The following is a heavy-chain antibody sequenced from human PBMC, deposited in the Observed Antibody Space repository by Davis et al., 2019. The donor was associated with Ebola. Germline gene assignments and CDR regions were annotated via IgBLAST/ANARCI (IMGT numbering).Heavy chain of an antibody. D-gene: IGHD5-18*01. V-gene: IGHV4-59*12. CDR3: ARGYSYGPYYYGMDV. CDR1: GGSISSYY. J-gene: IGHJ6*02. CDR2: IYYSGST. Sequence: PGGSLRLSWTVSGGSISSYYWSWIRQPPGKGLEWIGYIYYSGSTNYNPSLKSRATISVDTSKNQFSLKLSSVTAADTAVYYCARGYSYGPYYYGMDVWGQGTTVTVSS.